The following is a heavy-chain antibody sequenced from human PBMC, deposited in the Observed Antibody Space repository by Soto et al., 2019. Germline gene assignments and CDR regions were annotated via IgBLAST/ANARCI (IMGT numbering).Heavy chain of an antibody. Sequence: QVQLQESGPGLVKPSETLSLTCTVSGGSISSYYWSWIRQPPGKGLEWIGNIHYRGSTNYNPSLKSRVIISVDTSKNHFSLKLSSVTAADTAVYYCARDNYFDYWGQGTLVTVSS. V-gene: IGHV4-59*01. CDR1: GGSISSYY. CDR2: IHYRGST. CDR3: ARDNYFDY. J-gene: IGHJ4*02.